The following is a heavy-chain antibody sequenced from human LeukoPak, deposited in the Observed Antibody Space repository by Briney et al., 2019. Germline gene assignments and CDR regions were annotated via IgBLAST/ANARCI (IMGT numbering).Heavy chain of an antibody. CDR2: INHSGST. D-gene: IGHD1-26*01. Sequence: SETLSLTCAVYGESFSGYYWSWIRQPPGKGLEWIGEINHSGSTNYNPSLKSRVTISVDTSKNQFSLKLSSVTAADTAVYYCARGVEWELRKGRFDYWGQGTLVTVSS. V-gene: IGHV4-34*01. J-gene: IGHJ4*02. CDR3: ARGVEWELRKGRFDY. CDR1: GESFSGYY.